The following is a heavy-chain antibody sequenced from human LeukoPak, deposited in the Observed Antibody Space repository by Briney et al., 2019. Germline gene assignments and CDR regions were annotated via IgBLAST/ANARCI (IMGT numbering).Heavy chain of an antibody. D-gene: IGHD4-17*01. CDR3: ARELRDEYYYYYYYMDV. V-gene: IGHV3-20*04. J-gene: IGHJ6*03. CDR1: GFTFDDYG. CDR2: INWNGGST. Sequence: PGGSLRLSCAASGFTFDDYGMSWVRQAPGKGLEWVSGINWNGGSTGYADSVKGRFTISRGNAKNSLYLQMNSLRAEDTALYYCARELRDEYYYYYYYMDVWGKGTTVTVSS.